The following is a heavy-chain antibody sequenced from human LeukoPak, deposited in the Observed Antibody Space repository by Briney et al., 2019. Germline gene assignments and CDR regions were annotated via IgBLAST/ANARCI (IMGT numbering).Heavy chain of an antibody. CDR2: ILPIFGTA. J-gene: IGHJ4*02. V-gene: IGHV1-69*05. CDR3: ARPKVEMATTVAFDY. CDR1: GGTFSSYA. Sequence: ASVKVSCKASGGTFSSYAINWVRQAPGQGLEWMGRILPIFGTANYAQKFQGRVTITTDESTSTAYMELSSLRSEDTAVYYCARPKVEMATTVAFDYWGQGTLVTVSS. D-gene: IGHD5-24*01.